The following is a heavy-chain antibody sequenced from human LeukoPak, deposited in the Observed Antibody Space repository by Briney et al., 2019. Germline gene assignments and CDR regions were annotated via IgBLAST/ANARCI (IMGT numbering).Heavy chain of an antibody. Sequence: PGGSLRLFCAASGNYLMHWFRQAPGKGRVWVSHINSDVSWTSYADSVKGRFTISKDNAKNTVYLQVNSLRAEDTAVYYCVSFYETYWGRGTLVTVSS. CDR1: GNYL. CDR2: INSDVSWT. V-gene: IGHV3-74*01. CDR3: VSFYETY. D-gene: IGHD2/OR15-2a*01. J-gene: IGHJ4*02.